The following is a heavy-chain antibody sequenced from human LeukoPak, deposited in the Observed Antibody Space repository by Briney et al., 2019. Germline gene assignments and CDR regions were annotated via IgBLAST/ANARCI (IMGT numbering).Heavy chain of an antibody. J-gene: IGHJ3*02. D-gene: IGHD6-6*01. CDR1: GGSISSDSYY. CDR3: AIDSCSSKYSTSRGAFDI. CDR2: FYTSGST. Sequence: SQTLSLTCTVSGGSISSDSYYWSWIPPPAGKGLEGFVLFYTSGSTNYGPSLKSRFTISIATSKTHSSLRLSSVTAADTAVSYCAIDSCSSKYSTSRGAFDIWGQGTMVTVSS. V-gene: IGHV4-61*02.